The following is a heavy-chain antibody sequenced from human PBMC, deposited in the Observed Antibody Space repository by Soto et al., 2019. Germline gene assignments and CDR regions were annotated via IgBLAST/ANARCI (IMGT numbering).Heavy chain of an antibody. CDR2: ISGSGGST. D-gene: IGHD6-19*01. CDR1: GFTFSSYA. Sequence: GGSLRLSCAASGFTFSSYAMSWVRQAPGKGLERVSAISGSGGSTYYADSVKGRFTISRDNSKNTLYLQMNSLRAEDTAVYYWAKDSLIAGAGPYFASWGQGPRVPASS. CDR3: AKDSLIAGAGPYFAS. J-gene: IGHJ4*02. V-gene: IGHV3-23*01.